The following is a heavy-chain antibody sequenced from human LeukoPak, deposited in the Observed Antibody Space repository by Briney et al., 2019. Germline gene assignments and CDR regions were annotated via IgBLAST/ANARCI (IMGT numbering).Heavy chain of an antibody. CDR3: AKDGAYNWNYAVGSGWFDP. CDR2: VSYDGSYK. V-gene: IGHV3-30*04. J-gene: IGHJ5*02. CDR1: GFTFSKFA. D-gene: IGHD1-7*01. Sequence: PGRSLRLSCAAAGFTFSKFAMHWVRQAPGKGLEWVAVVSYDGSYKYYADSVKGRFTISRDNSKNTLYLQMNSLRAEDTAVYYCAKDGAYNWNYAVGSGWFDPWGQGTLVTVSS.